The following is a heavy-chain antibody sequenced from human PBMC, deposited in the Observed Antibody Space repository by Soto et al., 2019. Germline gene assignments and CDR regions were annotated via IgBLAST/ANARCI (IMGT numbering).Heavy chain of an antibody. CDR3: ARDTIGGGFQQLVLGPSYFDY. CDR2: ISGSGRVT. V-gene: IGHV3-23*01. Sequence: GGSLRLSCAASGFTFSSYAMNWVRQAPGKGLEWVSGISGSGRVTYYGDSVQGRFTTSRDNSKNTLYMQMNSLRAEDTALYYCARDTIGGGFQQLVLGPSYFDYWGQGTLVTVSS. D-gene: IGHD6-13*01. CDR1: GFTFSSYA. J-gene: IGHJ4*02.